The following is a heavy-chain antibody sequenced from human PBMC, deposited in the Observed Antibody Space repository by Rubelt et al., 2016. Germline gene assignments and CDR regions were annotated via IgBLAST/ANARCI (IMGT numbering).Heavy chain of an antibody. CDR1: GFTVSSNY. CDR3: ARVAGWTWFDL. D-gene: IGHD6-19*01. V-gene: IGHV3-7*05. Sequence: EVQLVESGGGLVQPGGSLRLSCAASGFTVSSNYMSWVRQAPGKGLEWVANIKRDGIEKYYVDSVKGRFTSSRDNAKNSLYLQMNSLRAEDTAVYYCARVAGWTWFDLWGRGTLVTVSS. CDR2: IKRDGIEK. J-gene: IGHJ2*01.